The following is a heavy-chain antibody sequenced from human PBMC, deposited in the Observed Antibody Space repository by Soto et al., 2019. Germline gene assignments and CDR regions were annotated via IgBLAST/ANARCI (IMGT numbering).Heavy chain of an antibody. Sequence: GWSLRLSCVFSGFTFSTYTMNWVRQAPGKGLEWVSSINGRSNYVYYADSVKGRFTISRDNAKNSLYLQMNRLRAEDTAIYYCAREDGVVGSSSAFDHWGLGTLVTVSS. CDR1: GFTFSTYT. CDR3: AREDGVVGSSSAFDH. CDR2: INGRSNYV. V-gene: IGHV3-21*01. J-gene: IGHJ4*02. D-gene: IGHD1-26*01.